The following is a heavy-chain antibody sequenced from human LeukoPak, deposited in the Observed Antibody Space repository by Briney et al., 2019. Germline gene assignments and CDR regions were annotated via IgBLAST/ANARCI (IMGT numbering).Heavy chain of an antibody. D-gene: IGHD3-10*01. Sequence: PGTSLRLSCAASGFTFSSYAMHWVRQAPGKGLEWVSIISSGGVYDYYADSVKGRFTISTENSKNTLYMQLNSLTTEDMAVYYCARDSTYYYDSGSSGPHYFDNWGQGTLVTVSS. CDR2: ISSGGVYD. J-gene: IGHJ4*02. CDR3: ARDSTYYYDSGSSGPHYFDN. CDR1: GFTFSSYA. V-gene: IGHV3-30*01.